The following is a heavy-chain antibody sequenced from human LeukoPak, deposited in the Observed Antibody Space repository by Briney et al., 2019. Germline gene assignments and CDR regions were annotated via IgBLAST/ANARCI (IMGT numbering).Heavy chain of an antibody. CDR3: AKEYVGDSSGWYYFDY. CDR1: GFTFSSYA. D-gene: IGHD6-19*01. Sequence: GGSLRLSCAASGFTFSSYAMSWVRQAPGKGLEWVSAISGSGGSTYYADSVKGRFTISRDNSKNTLYLQMNSLRAEDTAVYYCAKEYVGDSSGWYYFDYWGQGTLVTVSS. V-gene: IGHV3-23*01. J-gene: IGHJ4*02. CDR2: ISGSGGST.